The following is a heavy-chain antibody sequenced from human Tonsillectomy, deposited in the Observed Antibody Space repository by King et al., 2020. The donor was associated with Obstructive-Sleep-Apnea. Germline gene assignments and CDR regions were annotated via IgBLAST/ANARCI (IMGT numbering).Heavy chain of an antibody. D-gene: IGHD6-19*01. CDR2: IFSNDGK. Sequence: TLKESGPVLVKPTETLTLTCSVSGFSLSIPRMGVSWIRLPPGKALEWLAHIFSNDGKSYSTSLKNRLTISRDTSKSQVVLTMTNMDPVDSATYYCARETYTSGWYGYYFDYWGQGTLVTVSS. V-gene: IGHV2-26*01. CDR3: ARETYTSGWYGYYFDY. J-gene: IGHJ4*02. CDR1: GFSLSIPRMG.